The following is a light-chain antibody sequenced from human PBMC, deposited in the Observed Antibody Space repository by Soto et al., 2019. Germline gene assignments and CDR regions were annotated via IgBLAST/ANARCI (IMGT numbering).Light chain of an antibody. Sequence: DIVMTQSPDSLAVSPGERATINCKSSQSVLYSSNNQNYLAWYQQRPGQPPKLLIYWASTRESGVPDRFSGSGSGTDITLTITSLQAEDVAVYYCQQYYSSLWTFGQGTKVEIK. J-gene: IGKJ1*01. CDR1: QSVLYSSNNQNY. CDR2: WAS. V-gene: IGKV4-1*01. CDR3: QQYYSSLWT.